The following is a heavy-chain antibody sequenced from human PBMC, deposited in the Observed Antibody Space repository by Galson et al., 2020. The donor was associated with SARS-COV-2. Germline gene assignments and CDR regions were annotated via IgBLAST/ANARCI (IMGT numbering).Heavy chain of an antibody. D-gene: IGHD3-16*01. Sequence: GGSLRLSCAASGFSFSNYAMSWVRQAPGKGLEWVSSISGSGGSTYYPDSVKGRFTISRDNSKNTLYLQMNSLRAEDTALYYCAKDLGYMAVWGKGTTVTISS. V-gene: IGHV3-23*01. CDR2: ISGSGGST. CDR3: AKDLGYMAV. J-gene: IGHJ6*03. CDR1: GFSFSNYA.